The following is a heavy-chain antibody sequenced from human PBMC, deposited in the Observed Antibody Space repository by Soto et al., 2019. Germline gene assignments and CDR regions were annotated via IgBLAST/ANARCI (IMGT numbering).Heavy chain of an antibody. D-gene: IGHD3-10*01. CDR3: ARDIGITMVRGVMNWFDP. V-gene: IGHV1-46*01. Sequence: ASVKVSCKASGYTFTSYYMHWVRQAPGQGLEWMGIINPSGGSTSYAQKFQGRVTMTRDTSTSTVYMELSSLRSEDTAAYYCARDIGITMVRGVMNWFDPWGQGTLVTVSS. CDR1: GYTFTSYY. J-gene: IGHJ5*02. CDR2: INPSGGST.